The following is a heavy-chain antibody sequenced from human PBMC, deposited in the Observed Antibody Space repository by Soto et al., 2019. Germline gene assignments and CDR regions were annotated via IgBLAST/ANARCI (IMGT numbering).Heavy chain of an antibody. CDR3: ARVDPRVVAVVRDY. D-gene: IGHD3-10*01. Sequence: GPEVKKPGASVKVSCKASGNTFARHGFSWVRQAPGQGLEWMGWISGFNGQTNYALKFQGRVTLTTDTSTSTAYMELRSLRADDTAVYFCARVDPRVVAVVRDYWGQGTLVTVSS. J-gene: IGHJ4*02. CDR1: GNTFARHG. CDR2: ISGFNGQT. V-gene: IGHV1-18*01.